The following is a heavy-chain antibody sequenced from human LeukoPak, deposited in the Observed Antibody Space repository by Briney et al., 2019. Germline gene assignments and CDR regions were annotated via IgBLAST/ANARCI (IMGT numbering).Heavy chain of an antibody. Sequence: PSETLSLTCTVSGGSISSYYWNWIRQPPGKGLEWIGHIYSSDNTNYNPSLRSRVTISVDTSKNQVFLRLSSVTAADTAVYYCARRGGGYCSGATCYWDFGMDVWGPGTTVTVSS. CDR1: GGSISSYY. CDR2: IYSSDNT. V-gene: IGHV4-4*09. CDR3: ARRGGGYCSGATCYWDFGMDV. J-gene: IGHJ6*02. D-gene: IGHD2-15*01.